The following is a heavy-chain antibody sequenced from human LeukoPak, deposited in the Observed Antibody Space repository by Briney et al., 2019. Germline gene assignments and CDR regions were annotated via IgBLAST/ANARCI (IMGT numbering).Heavy chain of an antibody. Sequence: GESLKISCQGRGYSFTSFWIGCVRQMPGKGLEWMGIIYPGDSDTRYSPSWEGQVTISADKSISTAYLQWSSLKASDAAMYYCARRGTCTSITCYGLDVWGQGTTVTVSS. V-gene: IGHV5-51*01. D-gene: IGHD3-10*01. J-gene: IGHJ6*02. CDR2: IYPGDSDT. CDR1: GYSFTSFW. CDR3: ARRGTCTSITCYGLDV.